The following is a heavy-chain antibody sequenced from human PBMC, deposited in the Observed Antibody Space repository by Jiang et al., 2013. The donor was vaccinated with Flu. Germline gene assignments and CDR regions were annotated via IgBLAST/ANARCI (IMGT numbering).Heavy chain of an antibody. V-gene: IGHV4-39*07. CDR3: ASLPAAMGSFDP. J-gene: IGHJ5*02. Sequence: SGPGLVKPSETLSLTCTVSGGSISSSSYYWGWIRQPPGKGLEWIGSIYYSGSTYYNPSLKSRVTISVDTSKNQFSLKLSSVTAADTAVYYCASLPAAMGSFDPWGQGTLVTVSS. CDR2: IYYSGST. D-gene: IGHD2-2*01. CDR1: GGSISSSSYY.